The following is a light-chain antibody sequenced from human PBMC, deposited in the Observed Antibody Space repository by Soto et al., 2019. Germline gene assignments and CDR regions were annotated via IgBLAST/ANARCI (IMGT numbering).Light chain of an antibody. CDR1: SSDVGGYDY. Sequence: QSALTQPPSASGSPGQSVTISCAGTSSDVGGYDYVSWYQQHPGQAPKLIIYEVSKRPSGVPDRFSGSKSGNTASLTVSGLQAEDGADYYCSSYAGSDNYVFGTGTKLTVL. J-gene: IGLJ1*01. CDR3: SSYAGSDNYV. CDR2: EVS. V-gene: IGLV2-8*01.